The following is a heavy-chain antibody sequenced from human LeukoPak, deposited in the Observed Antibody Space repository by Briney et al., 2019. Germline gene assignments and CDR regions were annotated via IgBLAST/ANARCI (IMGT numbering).Heavy chain of an antibody. J-gene: IGHJ4*02. CDR3: ARSYIAAAGTDY. CDR2: IYYSGST. V-gene: IGHV4-31*03. Sequence: PSETLSLTCTVSGGSISSGGYYWSWIRQHPGKGLEWIGYIYYSGSTYYNPSLKSRVTISVDTSKNQFSLKLSSVTAADTAVYCCARSYIAAAGTDYWGQGTLVTVSS. D-gene: IGHD6-13*01. CDR1: GGSISSGGYY.